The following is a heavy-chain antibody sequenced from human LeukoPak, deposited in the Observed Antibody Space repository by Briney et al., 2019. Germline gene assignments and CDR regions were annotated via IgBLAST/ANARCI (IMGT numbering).Heavy chain of an antibody. Sequence: PSETLSLTCTVSGGSISGSSYYWAWIRQPPGKGLEWIGSGFYSGSAYYNPSLKSRLTIAVDTSKNQFSLDLSSVTAAETAVYYCARLRGAMTPVTSDFDYWGQGTLVTVSS. D-gene: IGHD4-17*01. CDR3: ARLRGAMTPVTSDFDY. V-gene: IGHV4-39*01. J-gene: IGHJ4*02. CDR1: GGSISGSSYY. CDR2: GFYSGSA.